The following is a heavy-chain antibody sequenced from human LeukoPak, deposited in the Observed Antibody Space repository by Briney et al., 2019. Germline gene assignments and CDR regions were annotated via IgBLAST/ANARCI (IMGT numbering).Heavy chain of an antibody. CDR1: GFTFRNYW. V-gene: IGHV3-74*01. D-gene: IGHD2-2*01. Sequence: GGSLRLSCAASGFTFRNYWMHWVRQAPGKGLVWVSHINSDGSSTTYADSVKGRFTISRDNAKNTLYLQMNSLRAEDTGVYYCARDLTDCTSTRCYCGPVDCWGQGTLVTVSS. CDR3: ARDLTDCTSTRCYCGPVDC. J-gene: IGHJ4*02. CDR2: INSDGSST.